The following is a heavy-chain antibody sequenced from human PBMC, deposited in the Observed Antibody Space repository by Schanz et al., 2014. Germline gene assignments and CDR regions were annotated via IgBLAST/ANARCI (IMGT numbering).Heavy chain of an antibody. CDR1: GFTVSSNY. D-gene: IGHD6-19*01. Sequence: AQLVESGGGVVQPGRSLRLSCAASGFTVSSNYMSWVRQAPGKGLEWVSLIYSNGSTYYADSVKGRFIISRDNSKNTLCLQMNSLRAEDTAVYYCARDNQWLARYYMDVWGRGTTVTVSS. CDR3: ARDNQWLARYYMDV. J-gene: IGHJ6*03. V-gene: IGHV3-66*02. CDR2: IYSNGST.